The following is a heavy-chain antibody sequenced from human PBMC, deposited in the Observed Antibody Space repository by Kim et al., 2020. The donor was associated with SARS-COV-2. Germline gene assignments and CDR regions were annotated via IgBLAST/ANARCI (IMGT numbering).Heavy chain of an antibody. Sequence: KRRVTISVDTSTNQFSLKLSSVTAADTAVYYCARGRNNYGYNPCWYFDLWGRGTLVTVSS. V-gene: IGHV4-34*01. J-gene: IGHJ2*01. CDR3: ARGRNNYGYNPCWYFDL. D-gene: IGHD5-18*01.